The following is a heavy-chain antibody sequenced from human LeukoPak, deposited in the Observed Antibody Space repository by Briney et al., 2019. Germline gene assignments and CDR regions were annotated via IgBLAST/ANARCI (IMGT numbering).Heavy chain of an antibody. Sequence: SETLSLTCTVSGGSISSSGYYWTWIRQHPGKGLEWLGYIFYSGSTYYNPSLKGRFTISLDTSKNQLSLKLSSVTAADTAVYYCARGTYYSSSGSNYNLDQWGQGTLVTVSS. CDR1: GGSISSSGYY. J-gene: IGHJ4*02. CDR3: ARGTYYSSSGSNYNLDQ. D-gene: IGHD3-10*01. V-gene: IGHV4-31*03. CDR2: IFYSGST.